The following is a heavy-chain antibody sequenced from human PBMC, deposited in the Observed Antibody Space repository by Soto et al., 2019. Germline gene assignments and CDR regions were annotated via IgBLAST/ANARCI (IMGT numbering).Heavy chain of an antibody. CDR2: ISWNSGSI. D-gene: IGHD6-13*01. J-gene: IGHJ3*02. CDR1: GFTFDDYA. Sequence: GGSLRLSCAASGFTFDDYAMHWVRQAPGKGLEWVSGISWNSGSIGYADSVKGRFTISRDNAKNSLYLQMNSLRAEDTALYYCAKAAAGTLYDAFDIWGQGTMVTVSS. V-gene: IGHV3-9*01. CDR3: AKAAAGTLYDAFDI.